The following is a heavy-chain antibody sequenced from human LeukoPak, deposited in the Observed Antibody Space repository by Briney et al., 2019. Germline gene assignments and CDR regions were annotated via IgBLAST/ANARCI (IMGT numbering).Heavy chain of an antibody. CDR3: ARGRGGSVVGATVY. CDR2: ISYDGSNK. V-gene: IGHV3-30-3*01. CDR1: GFTFSSYA. Sequence: GGSLRLSCAASGFTFSSYAMHWVRQAPGKGLEWVAVISYDGSNKYYADSVKGRCTISRDNSKNTLYLQMNSLRAEDTAVYYCARGRGGSVVGATVYWGQGTLVTVSS. D-gene: IGHD1-26*01. J-gene: IGHJ4*02.